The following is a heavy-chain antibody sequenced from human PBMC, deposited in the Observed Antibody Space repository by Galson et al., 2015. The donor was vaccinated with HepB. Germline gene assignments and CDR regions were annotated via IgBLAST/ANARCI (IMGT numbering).Heavy chain of an antibody. V-gene: IGHV1-18*01. CDR1: GFIFTRYT. CDR3: AREGMATIGGPTFDY. J-gene: IGHJ4*02. D-gene: IGHD5-24*01. Sequence: SVKVSCKASGFIFTRYTFNWVRQAPGQGPEWMGWGSGYNGDARYAQKFQDRVTMTRDTSTGTAYMELTSLRYDDTAIYYCAREGMATIGGPTFDYWGQGTLVTVSS. CDR2: GSGYNGDA.